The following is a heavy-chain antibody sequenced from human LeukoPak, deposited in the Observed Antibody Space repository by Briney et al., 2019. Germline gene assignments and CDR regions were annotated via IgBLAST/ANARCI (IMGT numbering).Heavy chain of an antibody. CDR2: IYYSGST. CDR1: GGFISSYY. J-gene: IGHJ3*02. V-gene: IGHV4-59*01. Sequence: SETLSLTCTVCGGFISSYYWSWIRQPPGKGLEWIGYIYYSGSTNYNPSLKSRVTISVDTSKNQFSLKLSSVTAADTAVYYCARGGYCSGGSCYSGAFDIWGQGTMVTVSS. CDR3: ARGGYCSGGSCYSGAFDI. D-gene: IGHD2-15*01.